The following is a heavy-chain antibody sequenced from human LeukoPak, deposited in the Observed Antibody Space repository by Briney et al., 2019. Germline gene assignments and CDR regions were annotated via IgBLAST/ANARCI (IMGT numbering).Heavy chain of an antibody. CDR3: ATTRMVRGVPFDN. J-gene: IGHJ4*02. D-gene: IGHD3-10*01. V-gene: IGHV1-46*01. Sequence: ASVKVSCKASGYIFTSYYMHWVRQAPGQGLEWMGIINPNGGTTSYAQKFQGRFTMTRDTSTSTVYMELSSLRFEDTAVYYCATTRMVRGVPFDNWGQGTLVTVSS. CDR2: INPNGGTT. CDR1: GYIFTSYY.